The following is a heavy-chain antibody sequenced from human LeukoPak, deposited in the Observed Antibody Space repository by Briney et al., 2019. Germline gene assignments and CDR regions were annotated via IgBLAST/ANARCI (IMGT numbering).Heavy chain of an antibody. CDR3: ARSQAKRGVRSSLSGRGPDLDY. CDR1: GYTFTSYD. Sequence: ASVKVSCKASGYTFTSYDINWVRQATGQGLGWMGWMNPNSGNTGYAQKFQGRVTMTRNASISTAYMELSSLRSEDTAVYYCARSQAKRGVRSSLSGRGPDLDYWGQGTLVTVSS. D-gene: IGHD2/OR15-2a*01. CDR2: MNPNSGNT. V-gene: IGHV1-8*01. J-gene: IGHJ4*02.